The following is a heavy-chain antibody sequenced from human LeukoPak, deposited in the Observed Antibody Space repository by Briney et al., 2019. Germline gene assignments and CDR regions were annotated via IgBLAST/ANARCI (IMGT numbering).Heavy chain of an antibody. CDR1: GLTFSSYG. V-gene: IGHV3-30*18. CDR3: AKDEAVAGWNAFDI. Sequence: GRSLRLSCAASGLTFSSYGMHWVRQAPGKGLEWVAVISYDGSNKYYADSVKGRFTISRDNSKNTLYLQMNSLRAEDTAVYYCAKDEAVAGWNAFDIWGQGTMVTVSS. CDR2: ISYDGSNK. J-gene: IGHJ3*02. D-gene: IGHD6-19*01.